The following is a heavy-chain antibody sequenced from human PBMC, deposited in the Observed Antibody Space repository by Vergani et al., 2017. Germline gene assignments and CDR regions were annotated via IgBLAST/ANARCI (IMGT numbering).Heavy chain of an antibody. CDR1: GYTFTGYY. J-gene: IGHJ4*02. V-gene: IGHV1-2*02. CDR2: INPNSRGT. D-gene: IGHD3-9*01. Sequence: QLQLVQSGAEVKKPGASVKVSCKASGYTFTGYYMHWVRQAPGQGLEWMGWINPNSRGTNYAQKFQGRVTMTRDTSISTAYMELSRLRSDDTVVYYCAREPPIRYFDKPASGTCDYWGQGTLVTVSS. CDR3: AREPPIRYFDKPASGTCDY.